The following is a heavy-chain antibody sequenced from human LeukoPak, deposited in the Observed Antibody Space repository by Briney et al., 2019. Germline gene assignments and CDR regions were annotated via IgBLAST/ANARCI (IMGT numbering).Heavy chain of an antibody. CDR1: GXSXSTYY. CDR2: INHSGST. D-gene: IGHD6-13*01. Sequence: TLSLXXAVYGXSXSTYYWSWIRQPPGKGLEWIGEINHSGSTNYNPSLKSRVTISGDTSKTQFSLKLSSVTAADTAMYYCAREANIATAIVWFDPWGQGTLVTVSS. J-gene: IGHJ5*02. V-gene: IGHV4-34*01. CDR3: AREANIATAIVWFDP.